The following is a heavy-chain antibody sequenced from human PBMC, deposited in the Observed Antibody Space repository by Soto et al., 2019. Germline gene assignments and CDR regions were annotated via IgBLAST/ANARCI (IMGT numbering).Heavy chain of an antibody. CDR3: ARVIPGNNLYYFSGLDV. J-gene: IGHJ6*02. CDR1: GFTFGTYG. D-gene: IGHD1-1*01. CDR2: VSYEGANT. V-gene: IGHV3-30-3*01. Sequence: QVHLVESGGGVVQPGGSLRLSCVASGFTFGTYGIHWVRQAPGKGLQWVALVSYEGANTYYAASVKGRFTISRDNSKSTLYLQMDSLRPEDTGVYYCARVIPGNNLYYFSGLDVWGQGTSVTVSS.